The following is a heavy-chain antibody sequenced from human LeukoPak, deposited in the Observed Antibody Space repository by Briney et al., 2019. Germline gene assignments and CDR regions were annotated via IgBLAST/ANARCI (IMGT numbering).Heavy chain of an antibody. CDR3: AKGLVVTPTPWFDP. D-gene: IGHD2-21*02. V-gene: IGHV3-30*18. J-gene: IGHJ5*02. CDR1: GFTFSSYG. Sequence: GGSLRLSCAASGFTFSSYGMHWVRQAPGKGLEWVAVISYDGSNKYYADSVKGRFTTSRDNSKNTLYLQMNSLRAEDTAVYYCAKGLVVTPTPWFDPWGQGTLVTVSS. CDR2: ISYDGSNK.